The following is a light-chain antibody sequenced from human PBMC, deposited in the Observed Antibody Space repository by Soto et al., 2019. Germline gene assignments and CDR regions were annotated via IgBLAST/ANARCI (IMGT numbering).Light chain of an antibody. V-gene: IGLV2-23*02. CDR3: CSYAGSSTLL. J-gene: IGLJ2*01. CDR1: SSDVGSYNL. CDR2: EVS. Sequence: QSALTQPASVSGSPGQSITISCTGTSSDVGSYNLVSWYQQRPGKAPELMIYEVSKRPSGVSNRFSGSKSGNAASLPSSGLQAEDEPYYYCCSYAGSSTLLFGGGTQLPVL.